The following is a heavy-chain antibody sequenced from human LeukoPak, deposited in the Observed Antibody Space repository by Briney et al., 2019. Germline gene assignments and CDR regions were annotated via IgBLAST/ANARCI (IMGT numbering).Heavy chain of an antibody. CDR3: ARELGSTGSSVY. D-gene: IGHD1-1*01. CDR2: IVPVSGTT. CDR1: VGSFTTYI. Sequence: SVKVSCKASVGSFTTYIMTWVRQAPGQGLEWMGRIVPVSGTTQYAQNFQGRVTITTDDSATTAYMELSSLRPEDTAVYYCARELGSTGSSVYWGQGTLVTVSS. J-gene: IGHJ4*02. V-gene: IGHV1-69*05.